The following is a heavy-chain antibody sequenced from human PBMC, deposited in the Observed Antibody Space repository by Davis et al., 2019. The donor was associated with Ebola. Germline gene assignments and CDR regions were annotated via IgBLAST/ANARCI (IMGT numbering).Heavy chain of an antibody. D-gene: IGHD2-2*01. J-gene: IGHJ6*02. CDR1: GFTFSNHG. Sequence: GGSLRLSCAASGFTFSNHGMHWVRQAPGKGLEWVAVTSYDGSNKYYADSVQGRFTISRDDSKNTAYLQMNSLKTEDTAVYYCTTYIVVVPAGGMDVWGQGTTVTVSS. CDR2: TSYDGSNK. CDR3: TTYIVVVPAGGMDV. V-gene: IGHV3-30*03.